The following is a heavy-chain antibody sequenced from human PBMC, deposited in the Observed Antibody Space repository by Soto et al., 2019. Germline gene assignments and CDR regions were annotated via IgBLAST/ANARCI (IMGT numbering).Heavy chain of an antibody. CDR3: AKVSSGWYGYFDY. CDR1: GFTFSSYS. J-gene: IGHJ4*02. V-gene: IGHV3-21*04. CDR2: ISSSSSCT. Sequence: GGSLRLSCAASGFTFSSYSMNWVRQAPGKGLEWVSSISSSSSCTYYADSVKGRFTISRDNAKNSLYLQMNSLRAEDTAVYYCAKVSSGWYGYFDYWGQGTLVTVSS. D-gene: IGHD6-19*01.